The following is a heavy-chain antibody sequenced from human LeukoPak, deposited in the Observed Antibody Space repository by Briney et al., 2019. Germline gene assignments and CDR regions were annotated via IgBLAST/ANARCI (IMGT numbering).Heavy chain of an antibody. V-gene: IGHV3-66*01. D-gene: IGHD2-2*02. Sequence: GGSLRLSCAASGFTVSNNYMSWVRQAPGKGLEWVSIIYSGGSTYYADSVKGRFTISRDNSKNTLYFQMNSLRAEDTAVYYCARYCSSTSCYRSFDYWGQGTLVTVSS. CDR3: ARYCSSTSCYRSFDY. CDR1: GFTVSNNY. J-gene: IGHJ4*02. CDR2: IYSGGST.